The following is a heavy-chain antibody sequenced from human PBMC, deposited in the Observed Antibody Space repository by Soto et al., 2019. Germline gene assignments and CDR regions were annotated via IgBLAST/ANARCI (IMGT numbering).Heavy chain of an antibody. CDR1: GDILTEMS. CDR2: FDPEDGET. D-gene: IGHD1-20*01. CDR3: EHVKRIIDPIIYFDS. V-gene: IGHV1-24*01. J-gene: IGHJ4*02. Sequence: ASVKVSCKVSGDILTEMSIHWVRQAPGKGLEWLGGFDPEDGETSYAQKFQGRVTMTEDTSTDTAYMELTSLRFDDTAVYYCEHVKRIIDPIIYFDSWGQGALVTVYS.